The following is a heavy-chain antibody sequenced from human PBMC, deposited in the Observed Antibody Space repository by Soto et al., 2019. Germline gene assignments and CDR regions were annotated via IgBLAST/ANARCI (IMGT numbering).Heavy chain of an antibody. Sequence: TSETLFLTCTVSGGSISSYYWSWIRQPPGKGLEWIGYIYYSGSTNYNPSLKSRVTISVDTSKNQFSLKLSSVTAADTAVYYCARGEYILTGYSYTVWGQGTLVTVSS. D-gene: IGHD3-9*01. CDR3: ARGEYILTGYSYTV. CDR1: GGSISSYY. J-gene: IGHJ4*02. CDR2: IYYSGST. V-gene: IGHV4-59*01.